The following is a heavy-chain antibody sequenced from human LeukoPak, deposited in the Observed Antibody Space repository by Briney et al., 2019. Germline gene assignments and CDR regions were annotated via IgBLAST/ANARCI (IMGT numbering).Heavy chain of an antibody. D-gene: IGHD3-3*01. V-gene: IGHV3-23*01. CDR2: ISGSGGST. Sequence: PGRSLRLSCAASGFTFSSYGMHWVRQAPGKGLEWVSAISGSGGSTYYADSVKGRFTISRDISKNTLYLQMSGLRGEDTAVYYCARDTISYGMDVWGQGTTVTVSS. CDR1: GFTFSSYG. J-gene: IGHJ6*02. CDR3: ARDTISYGMDV.